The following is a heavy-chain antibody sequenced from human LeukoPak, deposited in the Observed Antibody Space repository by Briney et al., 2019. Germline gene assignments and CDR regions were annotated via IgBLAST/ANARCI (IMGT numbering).Heavy chain of an antibody. J-gene: IGHJ2*01. CDR3: ARGGRHGDYVERYFDL. CDR2: INHSGST. D-gene: IGHD4-17*01. V-gene: IGHV4-34*01. CDR1: GFTFSDYY. Sequence: SGGSLRLSCAASGFTFSDYYMSWIRQPPGKGLEWIGEINHSGSTNYNPSLKSRVTISVDTSKNQFSLKLSSVTAADTAVYYCARGGRHGDYVERYFDLWGRGTLVTVSS.